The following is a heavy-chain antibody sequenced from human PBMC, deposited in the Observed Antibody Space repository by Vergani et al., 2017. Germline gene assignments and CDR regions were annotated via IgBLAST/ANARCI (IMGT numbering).Heavy chain of an antibody. V-gene: IGHV3-23*01. CDR1: GFAFSRYA. D-gene: IGHD6-6*01. CDR2: LTASGSGI. Sequence: EVQLLESGGRLVQPGGSLRLSCVASGFAFSRYAMSWVRQAPGKGLEWVSGLTASGSGISYADSVRGRFTISRDNSKNTLFLQMDSLRAEDTAVYYCARGVAARPFWVDYYYMDVWGKGTTVTVSS. J-gene: IGHJ6*03. CDR3: ARGVAARPFWVDYYYMDV.